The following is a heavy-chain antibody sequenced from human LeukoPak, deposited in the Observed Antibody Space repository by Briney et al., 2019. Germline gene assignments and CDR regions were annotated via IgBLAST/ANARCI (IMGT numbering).Heavy chain of an antibody. CDR3: ARTQEPGPPCSSTSCYAFDI. D-gene: IGHD2-2*01. J-gene: IGHJ3*02. Sequence: PSETLSLTCSVSGGSISSSSHYWGWIRQPPGKGLEWIGSIYYSGSTYYNPSLKSRVTISVDTSKNQFSLRLSSVTAADTAVYYCARTQEPGPPCSSTSCYAFDIWGQGTMVTVSS. V-gene: IGHV4-39*01. CDR1: GGSISSSSHY. CDR2: IYYSGST.